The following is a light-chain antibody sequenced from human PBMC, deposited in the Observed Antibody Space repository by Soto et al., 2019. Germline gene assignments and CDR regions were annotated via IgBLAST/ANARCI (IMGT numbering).Light chain of an antibody. J-gene: IGLJ1*01. V-gene: IGLV2-14*01. CDR2: HVS. CDR1: SSDVGGYNY. Sequence: QSALTQPASVSGSPGQSITISCTGTSSDVGGYNYVSWYQQYPGKAPKLMMYHVSNRPSGVSNRFSGSKSGNSASLTISGLQAEDEADYYCSSYTSTSTYVFGTGTKVTVL. CDR3: SSYTSTSTYV.